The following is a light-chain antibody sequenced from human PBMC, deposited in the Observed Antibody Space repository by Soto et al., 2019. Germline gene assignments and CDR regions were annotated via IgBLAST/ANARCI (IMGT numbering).Light chain of an antibody. Sequence: DIQMTQSPSTLSASIGDRVSITCRGSESIRTWLAWYQHKPGKAPKFLIYDASSLESGVPSRFSGSGSGTEFTLTISNLQPDDFATYFCQQYNNYPRTFGQGTKVDIK. J-gene: IGKJ1*01. V-gene: IGKV1-5*01. CDR3: QQYNNYPRT. CDR2: DAS. CDR1: ESIRTW.